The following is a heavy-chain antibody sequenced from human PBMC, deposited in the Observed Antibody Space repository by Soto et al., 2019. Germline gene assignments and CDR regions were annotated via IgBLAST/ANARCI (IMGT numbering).Heavy chain of an antibody. Sequence: GASVKVSCKASGYTFTNYGISWVRQAPGQGLEWMGWISAYNGNTNSAQKLQGRVTMTIDPSTSTAYMELRSLRSDDTAVYYCARVHPGYSGTPAGIDYWGQGTLVTVSS. J-gene: IGHJ4*02. CDR3: ARVHPGYSGTPAGIDY. CDR2: ISAYNGNT. V-gene: IGHV1-18*01. D-gene: IGHD1-26*01. CDR1: GYTFTNYG.